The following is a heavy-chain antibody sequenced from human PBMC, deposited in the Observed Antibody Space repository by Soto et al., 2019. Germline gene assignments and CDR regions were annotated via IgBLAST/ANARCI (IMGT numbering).Heavy chain of an antibody. V-gene: IGHV1-24*01. CDR1: GNSLEHTS. CDR2: LDADNGDT. CDR3: AADLVDALTAFPHLAY. Sequence: ASVKVSCKVSGNSLEHTSIHWVRQPPGKGLEWMGGLDADNGDTAYGQRFQDRVTMTEDTSTDTAYIEMSSLTSEDTAVYFCAADLVDALTAFPHLAYWGQGTLVTVSS. J-gene: IGHJ4*02. D-gene: IGHD3-16*01.